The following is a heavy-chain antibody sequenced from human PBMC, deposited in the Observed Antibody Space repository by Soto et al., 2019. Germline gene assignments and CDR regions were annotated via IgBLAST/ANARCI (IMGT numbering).Heavy chain of an antibody. CDR3: ARVLTGTADY. CDR1: GYIFTYRY. Sequence: SVKVSCKASGYIFTYRYLYWVLQAPGQALEWMGWIIPYNGNRNYAQKFQGRVSITRETSLSTAYMELRRLRSDDTAMYYCARVLTGTADYGGQGTLVTVSS. J-gene: IGHJ4*02. V-gene: IGHV1-45*02. D-gene: IGHD1-7*01. CDR2: IIPYNGNR.